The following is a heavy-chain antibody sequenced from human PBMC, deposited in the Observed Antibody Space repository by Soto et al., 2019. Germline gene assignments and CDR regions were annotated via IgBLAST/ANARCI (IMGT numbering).Heavy chain of an antibody. Sequence: ASVKVSCKASGYTFTSYDINWVRQATGQGLEWMGWMNPNSGNTGYAQKFQGRVTMTRNTSISTAYMELSSLRSEDTAVYYCARGRGYSYGYSYYYMDVWGKGTTVTVSS. CDR2: MNPNSGNT. CDR3: ARGRGYSYGYSYYYMDV. V-gene: IGHV1-8*01. CDR1: GYTFTSYD. J-gene: IGHJ6*03. D-gene: IGHD5-18*01.